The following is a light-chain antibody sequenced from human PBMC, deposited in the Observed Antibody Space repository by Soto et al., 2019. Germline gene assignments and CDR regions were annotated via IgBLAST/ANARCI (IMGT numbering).Light chain of an antibody. V-gene: IGLV6-57*04. CDR1: SGSIDSNY. CDR3: QSFDSTCRV. J-gene: IGLJ3*02. Sequence: NFMLTQPRSVSESPGKTVIISCSRSSGSIDSNYVQWFQQRPGSAPTTVIFNDDQRPSGVPARFSGSIDSSSNSATLTISGLKTEYEADYYCQSFDSTCRVFGGGTKLTVL. CDR2: NDD.